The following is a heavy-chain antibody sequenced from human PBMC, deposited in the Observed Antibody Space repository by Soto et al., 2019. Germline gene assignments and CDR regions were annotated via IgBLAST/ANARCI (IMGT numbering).Heavy chain of an antibody. J-gene: IGHJ5*02. V-gene: IGHV3-21*01. CDR2: ISSSSSYI. CDR3: AREAVAGPFDP. CDR1: GFTFSSYS. Sequence: EVQLVESGGGLVKPGGSLRLSCAASGFTFSSYSMNWVRQAPGKGLEWVSSISSSSSYIYYADSVKGRFTISRDNAKNSRYLQMNSLRAEDTAVYYCAREAVAGPFDPWGQGTLVTVSS. D-gene: IGHD6-19*01.